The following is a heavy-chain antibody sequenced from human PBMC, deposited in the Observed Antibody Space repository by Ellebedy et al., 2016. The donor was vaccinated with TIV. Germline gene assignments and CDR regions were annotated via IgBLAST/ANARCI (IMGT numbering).Heavy chain of an antibody. CDR3: TTQVLKGYY. CDR2: IKSQSDGWTT. V-gene: IGHV3-15*01. Sequence: PGGSLRLSCAASGFTFSHAWMNWVRQAPGKGLEWVGRIKSQSDGWTTDYAAPVKGTFTISRDDSKNTLYLQMNSLKTADTAVYFCTTQVLKGYYWGQGTLVTVSS. J-gene: IGHJ4*02. CDR1: GFTFSHAW.